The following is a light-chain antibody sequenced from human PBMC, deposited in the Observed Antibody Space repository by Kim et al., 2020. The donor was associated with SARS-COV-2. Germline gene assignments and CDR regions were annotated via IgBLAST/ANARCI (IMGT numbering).Light chain of an antibody. CDR3: SSYTSSSTYV. V-gene: IGLV2-14*04. J-gene: IGLJ1*01. CDR1: SSDVGGYNY. CDR2: DVS. Sequence: QSITISCTRTSSDVGGYNYVSWYQQHPGKAPKLMIYDVSKRPSGFSNRFSGSKSGNTASLTISGLQAEDEADYYCSSYTSSSTYVFGTGTKVTVL.